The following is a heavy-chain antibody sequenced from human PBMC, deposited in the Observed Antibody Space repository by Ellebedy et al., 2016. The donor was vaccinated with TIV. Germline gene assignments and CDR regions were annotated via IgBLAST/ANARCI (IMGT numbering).Heavy chain of an antibody. V-gene: IGHV1-69*04. Sequence: ASVKVSCKASGGTFSSYGINWVRQAPGQGLESMGRIIPILGMTNYAQKFQGRVTATADKSTSTASMELSSLRSEDTAVYYCVMDRSDMVHPFDIWGQGTMVTVSS. CDR3: VMDRSDMVHPFDI. CDR1: GGTFSSYG. J-gene: IGHJ3*02. D-gene: IGHD3-22*01. CDR2: IIPILGMT.